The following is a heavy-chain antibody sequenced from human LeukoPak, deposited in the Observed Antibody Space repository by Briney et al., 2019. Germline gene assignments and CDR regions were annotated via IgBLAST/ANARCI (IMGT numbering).Heavy chain of an antibody. CDR1: GFTFDDYT. CDR2: ISWDGVNT. D-gene: IGHD2-15*01. Sequence: GGSLRLSCAASGFTFDDYTMHWVRQAPGKGLEWVSLISWDGVNTYYGDSVKGRFTISRDNSKNSLYLQMNSLRTEDTALYYCAKDIRDISAFDIWGQGTMVTVSS. J-gene: IGHJ3*02. V-gene: IGHV3-43*01. CDR3: AKDIRDISAFDI.